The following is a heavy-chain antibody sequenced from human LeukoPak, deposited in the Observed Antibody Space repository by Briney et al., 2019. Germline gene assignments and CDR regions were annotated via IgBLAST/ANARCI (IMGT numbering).Heavy chain of an antibody. CDR3: ARDLNGDLPFDY. D-gene: IGHD4-17*01. CDR1: GFTFSSYW. J-gene: IGHJ4*02. CDR2: IQQDGGEK. Sequence: PGGSLRLSCADSGFTFSSYWMTWVRQAPGKGLEWVANIQQDGGEKYYVDSVKGRFTISRDNAKNSLYLQMNSLRAEGTAVYYCARDLNGDLPFDYWGQGTLVTVSS. V-gene: IGHV3-7*01.